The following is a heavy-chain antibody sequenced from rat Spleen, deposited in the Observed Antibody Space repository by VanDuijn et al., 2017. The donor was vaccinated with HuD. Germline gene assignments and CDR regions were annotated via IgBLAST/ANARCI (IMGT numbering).Heavy chain of an antibody. J-gene: IGHJ2*01. CDR2: ISTSGGST. Sequence: EVQLVESGGGLVQPGRSLKLSCAASGFTFSDYNMAWVRQAPTKGLEWVATISTSGGSTYYRDSVKGRFTISRDNAKSTLYLQMDSLRSEDTATYYCAKDREYYGYNSFDSWGQGVMVTVSS. V-gene: IGHV5-27*01. CDR3: AKDREYYGYNSFDS. CDR1: GFTFSDYN. D-gene: IGHD1-9*01.